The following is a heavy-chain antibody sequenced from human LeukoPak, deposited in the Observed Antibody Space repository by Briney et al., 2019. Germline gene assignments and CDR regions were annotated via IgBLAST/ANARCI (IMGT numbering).Heavy chain of an antibody. J-gene: IGHJ4*02. CDR2: IYYSRST. V-gene: IGHV4-39*01. Sequence: SETLSLTCSVSGGSISGSSYYWGWIRQPPGKGLEWIGSIYYSRSTYYNPSLKSRVTISVDTSKNQFSLKLSSVTAADTAVYYCARHADSGFGQLAFDYWGQGTLVTVSS. D-gene: IGHD3-10*01. CDR1: GGSISGSSYY. CDR3: ARHADSGFGQLAFDY.